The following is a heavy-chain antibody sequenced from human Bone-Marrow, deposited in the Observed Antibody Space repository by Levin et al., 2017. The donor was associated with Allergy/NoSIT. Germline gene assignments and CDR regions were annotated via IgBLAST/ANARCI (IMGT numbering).Heavy chain of an antibody. D-gene: IGHD3-22*01. CDR2: IWPGDSDT. CDR3: ARSLEDISGYGWGWFDP. Sequence: ASVKVSCKGSGYSFTNYWIGWVRQLPGKGLEWMGVIWPGDSDTSYSPSFQGQVTIPVDKSISTAYLHGSSLRASDTANYYGARSLEDISGYGWGWFDPWGQGTLVTVSS. J-gene: IGHJ5*02. V-gene: IGHV5-51*01. CDR1: GYSFTNYW.